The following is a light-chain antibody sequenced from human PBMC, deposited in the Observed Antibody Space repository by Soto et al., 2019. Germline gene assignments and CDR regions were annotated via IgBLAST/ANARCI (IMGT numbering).Light chain of an antibody. CDR2: GAS. Sequence: IVLTQSPGTLSLSPGERATLSCRASQSVSSSYLGWYQQKHGQAPRLLIYGASSRATGIPARFSGSVSGTDGTITISRLETEDGSVYFCQQSGSAPWTFGQGTKVDIK. CDR1: QSVSSSY. CDR3: QQSGSAPWT. V-gene: IGKV3-20*01. J-gene: IGKJ1*01.